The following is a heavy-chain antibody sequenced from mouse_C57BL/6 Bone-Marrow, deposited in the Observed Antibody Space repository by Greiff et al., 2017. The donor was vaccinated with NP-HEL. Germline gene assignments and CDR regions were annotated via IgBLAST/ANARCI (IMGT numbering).Heavy chain of an antibody. J-gene: IGHJ2*01. Sequence: QVQLQQPGAELVKPGASVKLSCKASGYTFTSYWMQWVKQRPGQGLEWIGEIDPSDSYTNYNQKFKGKATLTVDTSSSTAYMQLSSLTSEDSAVYYCARRGLRRSTHFDYWGQGTTLTVSS. D-gene: IGHD2-4*01. V-gene: IGHV1-50*01. CDR2: IDPSDSYT. CDR3: ARRGLRRSTHFDY. CDR1: GYTFTSYW.